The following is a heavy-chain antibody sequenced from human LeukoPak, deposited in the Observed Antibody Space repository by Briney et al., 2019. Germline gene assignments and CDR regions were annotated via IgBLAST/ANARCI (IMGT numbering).Heavy chain of an antibody. CDR2: ISGSDDKT. V-gene: IGHV3-23*01. J-gene: IGHJ5*02. Sequence: PGGSLRLSCAASGFTFSSSAMSWVRQAPGKGLEWVSGISGSDDKTYYADSVKGRFTISRDNSKNTLSLQMNSLRGEDTAVYYCAKQYSSSSSDPWGQGTLVTVSS. CDR1: GFTFSSSA. D-gene: IGHD6-6*01. CDR3: AKQYSSSSSDP.